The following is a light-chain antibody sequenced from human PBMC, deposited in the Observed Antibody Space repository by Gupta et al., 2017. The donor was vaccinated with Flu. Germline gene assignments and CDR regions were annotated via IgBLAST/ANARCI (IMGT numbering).Light chain of an antibody. CDR2: DAS. V-gene: IGKV3-11*01. Sequence: EVVLTQSPVTLSLSPGERATLSCRASETISTYLAWYQQKPVQSPRLLIYDASNRATGIPVRFSGSGYGKEFTLTISSRQQEDFAVYYCQQHSNWPPITFGGGTKVEIK. J-gene: IGKJ4*01. CDR3: QQHSNWPPIT. CDR1: ETISTY.